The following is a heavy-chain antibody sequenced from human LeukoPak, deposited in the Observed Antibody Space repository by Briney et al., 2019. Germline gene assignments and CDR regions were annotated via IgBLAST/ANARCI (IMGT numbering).Heavy chain of an antibody. V-gene: IGHV4-34*01. J-gene: IGHJ5*02. CDR2: INHSGST. Sequence: SETLSLTCAVYGGSFSGYYWSWIRQPPGKGLEWIGEINHSGSTNYDPSLKSRVTISVDTSKNQFSLKLSSVTAADTAVYYCARHKIVITMLGVHRWFDPWGQGTLVAVSS. CDR1: GGSFSGYY. D-gene: IGHD3-3*01. CDR3: ARHKIVITMLGVHRWFDP.